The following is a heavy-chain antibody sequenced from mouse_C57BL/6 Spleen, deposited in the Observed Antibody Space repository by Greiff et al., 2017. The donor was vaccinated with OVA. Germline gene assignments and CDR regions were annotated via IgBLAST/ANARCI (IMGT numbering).Heavy chain of an antibody. CDR3: ARRHAMDH. J-gene: IGHJ4*01. V-gene: IGHV8-9*01. Sequence: QVTLKVSGPGILQPSQTLSLTCSFSVFSLSTFGMGVSWIRQPSGKGLEWLAHIYWDEDKHYKPSLKSRLTISKDTSNNQVFLKITTVDTADTATYYSARRHAMDHWGQGTSVTVSS. CDR2: IYWDEDK. CDR1: VFSLSTFGMG.